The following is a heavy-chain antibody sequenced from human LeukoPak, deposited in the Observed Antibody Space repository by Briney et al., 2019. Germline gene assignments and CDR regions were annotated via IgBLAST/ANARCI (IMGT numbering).Heavy chain of an antibody. CDR2: ISGSGGST. CDR1: GFTFSSYA. Sequence: GGSLRLSCAASGFTFSSYAMSWVRQAPGEGLEWVSAISGSGGSTYYADSAKGRFTISRDNSKNTLYLQMNSLRAEDTAVYYCAKDFLYCSSTSCYTSYWGQGTLVTVSS. CDR3: AKDFLYCSSTSCYTSY. V-gene: IGHV3-23*01. D-gene: IGHD2-2*02. J-gene: IGHJ4*02.